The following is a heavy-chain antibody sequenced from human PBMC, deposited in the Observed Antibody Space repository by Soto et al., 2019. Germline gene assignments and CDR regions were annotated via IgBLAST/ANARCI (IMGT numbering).Heavy chain of an antibody. CDR2: IIPIFGTA. CDR3: ARDPTERQNQVDCGY. J-gene: IGHJ4*02. D-gene: IGHD2-21*02. CDR1: GGTFSSYA. Sequence: QVQLVQSGAEVKKPGSSVKVSCKASGGTFSSYAISWVRQAPGQGLEWMGGIIPIFGTASYAQKVQGSVTITADKSTSTAYMELSSLRSEDTAVYYCARDPTERQNQVDCGYCGQGTLVTVSS. V-gene: IGHV1-69*06.